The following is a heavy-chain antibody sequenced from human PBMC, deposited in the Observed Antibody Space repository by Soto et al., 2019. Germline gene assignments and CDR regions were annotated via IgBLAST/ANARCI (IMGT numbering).Heavy chain of an antibody. CDR2: IKFDGSEK. J-gene: IGHJ4*02. CDR1: GFTFSDYW. Sequence: GGSLRLSCAASGFTFSDYWTSWVRQAPGKGPEWVANIKFDGSEKQYVDSVKGRFSISRDNSRNSLFLQMNSLRAGDTAVYYCVKDGGYCSSTTCYSPRNHYFDSWGQGTLVTVSS. CDR3: VKDGGYCSSTTCYSPRNHYFDS. D-gene: IGHD2-2*01. V-gene: IGHV3-7*03.